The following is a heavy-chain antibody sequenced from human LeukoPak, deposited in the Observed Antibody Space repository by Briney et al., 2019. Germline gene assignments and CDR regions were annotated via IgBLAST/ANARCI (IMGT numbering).Heavy chain of an antibody. V-gene: IGHV3-23*01. CDR1: GFTFSSYA. CDR3: AKIGGGGIAELVLGFDY. CDR2: ISGSGGST. J-gene: IGHJ4*02. D-gene: IGHD6-13*01. Sequence: QSGGSLRLSCAASGFTFSSYAMSWVRQAPGKGLEWVSAISGSGGSTYYADSVKGRFTISRDNSKNTLYLQMNSLRAEDTAVYCCAKIGGGGIAELVLGFDYWGQGTLVTVSS.